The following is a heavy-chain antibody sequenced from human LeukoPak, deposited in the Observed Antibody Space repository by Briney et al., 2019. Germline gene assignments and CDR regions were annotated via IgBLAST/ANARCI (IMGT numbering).Heavy chain of an antibody. Sequence: ASVKVSFKASGYTFTSYGISWVRQAPGQGLEWMGWISAYNGNTSYAQKLQGRVTMTTDTSTSTAYMELRSLRSDDTAVYYCARDTPHLHYDYVWGSYRYTLDYWGQGTLVTVSS. V-gene: IGHV1-18*01. J-gene: IGHJ4*02. D-gene: IGHD3-16*02. CDR3: ARDTPHLHYDYVWGSYRYTLDY. CDR2: ISAYNGNT. CDR1: GYTFTSYG.